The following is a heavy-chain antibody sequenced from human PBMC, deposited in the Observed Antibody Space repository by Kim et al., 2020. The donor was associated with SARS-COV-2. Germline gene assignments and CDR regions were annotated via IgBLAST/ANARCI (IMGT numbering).Heavy chain of an antibody. V-gene: IGHV4-59*01. D-gene: IGHD6-6*01. CDR3: AGIEYSSSSCWFDP. Sequence: NPSLTSRATISVDTYKNQFSLKLSSVTAADTAVYYCAGIEYSSSSCWFDPWGQGTLVTVSS. J-gene: IGHJ5*02.